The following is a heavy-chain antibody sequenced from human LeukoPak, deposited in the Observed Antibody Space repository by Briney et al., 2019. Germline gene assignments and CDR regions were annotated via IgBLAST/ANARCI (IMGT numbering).Heavy chain of an antibody. CDR2: INVDGGTT. J-gene: IGHJ4*02. Sequence: PGRSLRLSCEPSGFTFSSYWMHWVRQAPGKGLVWISRINVDGGTTDYADSVRGRFTISRDNAKNTLYLQMNNLRAEATAVYYCARDMTGPLDYWGQGTLVTASS. D-gene: IGHD1-20*01. CDR1: GFTFSSYW. CDR3: ARDMTGPLDY. V-gene: IGHV3-74*01.